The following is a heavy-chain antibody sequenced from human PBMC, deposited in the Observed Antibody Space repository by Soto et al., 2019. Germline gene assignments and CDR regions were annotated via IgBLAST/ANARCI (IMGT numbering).Heavy chain of an antibody. V-gene: IGHV3-74*01. J-gene: IGHJ4*02. Sequence: PGGSLRLSCAASGFTFSGYWIHWVRQAPGKRLVWVSRINSDGSSTNYADSVKGRFTISRDNAKNTLYLQMNSLRAEDTAVYYCARSLHAPYSRGIDYWGQGTLVTVSS. D-gene: IGHD6-13*01. CDR2: INSDGSST. CDR3: ARSLHAPYSRGIDY. CDR1: GFTFSGYW.